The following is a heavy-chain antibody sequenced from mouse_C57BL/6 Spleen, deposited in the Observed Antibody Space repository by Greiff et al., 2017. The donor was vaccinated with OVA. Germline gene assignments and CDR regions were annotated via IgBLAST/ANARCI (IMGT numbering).Heavy chain of an antibody. Sequence: QVQLQQSGAELARPGASVKMSCKASGYTFTSYTMHWVKQRPGQGLEWIGYINPSSGYTKYNQKFKDKATLTADKSSSTAYMQLSSLTSEDSAVYYCAGIYYDYDAMDYWGQGTSVTVSS. CDR1: GYTFTSYT. V-gene: IGHV1-4*01. J-gene: IGHJ4*01. CDR3: AGIYYDYDAMDY. CDR2: INPSSGYT. D-gene: IGHD2-1*01.